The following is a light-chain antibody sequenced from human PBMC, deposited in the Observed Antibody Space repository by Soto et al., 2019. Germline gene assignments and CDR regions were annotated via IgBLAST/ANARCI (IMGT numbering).Light chain of an antibody. CDR2: GAS. J-gene: IGKJ1*01. CDR3: QQYGSSPWT. V-gene: IGKV3-20*01. CDR1: QSVSFN. Sequence: EIVMTQSPATLSVSPGERATLSCRASQSVSFNLAWYQQKPGQAPRLLIYGASSRATGIPDRFSGSGSGTDFALTISRLEPEDFAVYYCQQYGSSPWTFGQGTKGDIK.